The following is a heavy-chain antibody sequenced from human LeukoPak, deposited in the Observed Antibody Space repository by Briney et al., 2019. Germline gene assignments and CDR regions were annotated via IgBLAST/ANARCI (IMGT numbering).Heavy chain of an antibody. Sequence: GGSLRLSCEASGFTFTSYAMNWVRQAPGKGLEWVSAISSSSGMVYYADSVKGRFTISRDNAKNSLYLQMNSLRADDTAVYYCARDKRGATVVTLCSYYYMDVWGKGTTVTISS. CDR2: ISSSSGMV. CDR1: GFTFTSYA. J-gene: IGHJ6*03. D-gene: IGHD4-23*01. CDR3: ARDKRGATVVTLCSYYYMDV. V-gene: IGHV3-21*01.